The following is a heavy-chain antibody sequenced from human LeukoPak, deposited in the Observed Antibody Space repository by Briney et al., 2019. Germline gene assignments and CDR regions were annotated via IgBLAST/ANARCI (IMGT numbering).Heavy chain of an antibody. CDR3: ARDRLIAAAGTLAGMDV. D-gene: IGHD6-13*01. Sequence: PSETLSLTCTVSGGSISSGDYYWSWIRQPPGKGLEWFGYIYYSGSTYYNPSLKSRVIISVDTSKNQFSLKLSSVTAADTAMYYCARDRLIAAAGTLAGMDVWGKGTTVTVSS. J-gene: IGHJ6*04. CDR2: IYYSGST. V-gene: IGHV4-30-4*01. CDR1: GGSISSGDYY.